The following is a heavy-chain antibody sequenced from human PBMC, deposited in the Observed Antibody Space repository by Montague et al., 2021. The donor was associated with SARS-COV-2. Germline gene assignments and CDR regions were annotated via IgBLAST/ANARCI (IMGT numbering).Heavy chain of an antibody. CDR1: GFSLSTSGMC. CDR2: IDCDDDK. CDR3: ARIRRVDDYVWGSYRYAPFDY. V-gene: IGHV2-70*01. D-gene: IGHD3-16*02. J-gene: IGHJ4*02. Sequence: PALVKPTQTLTLTCTFSGFSLSTSGMCVSWIRPPPGKALEWLALIDCDDDKYYSTSLKTRLTISKDTSKNQVVLTMTNMDPVDTATYYCARIRRVDDYVWGSYRYAPFDYWGQGTLVTVSS.